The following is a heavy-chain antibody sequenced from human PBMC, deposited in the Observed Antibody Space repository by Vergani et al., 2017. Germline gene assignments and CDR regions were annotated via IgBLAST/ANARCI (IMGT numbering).Heavy chain of an antibody. J-gene: IGHJ5*02. V-gene: IGHV1-69*12. Sequence: QVQLVPSGAEVKKPGSSVKVSCKASGGPFRSYAISWVPQAPGQGLEWMGGIIPIFGTANYAQKFQGRVTITADESTSTAYMELSSLRSEDTAVYYCARDLGGYSGYGENWFDPWGQGTLVTVSS. CDR2: IIPIFGTA. CDR1: GGPFRSYA. CDR3: ARDLGGYSGYGENWFDP. D-gene: IGHD5-12*01.